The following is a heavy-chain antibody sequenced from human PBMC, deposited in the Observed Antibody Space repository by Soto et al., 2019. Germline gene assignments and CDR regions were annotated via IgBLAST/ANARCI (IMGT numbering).Heavy chain of an antibody. V-gene: IGHV4-39*01. CDR2: VYYNGFT. D-gene: IGHD3-3*01. CDR1: GGSISSSTYY. CDR3: ARMGDFWSGPGELDP. J-gene: IGHJ5*02. Sequence: QLQLRESGPGLVKPSETLSLTCTVSGGSISSSTYYWAWNRQSPGKGLEWIGSVYYNGFTYYNPSLKSRVTISVDTSKNQFSLKLTSVTAAGTAVYYCARMGDFWSGPGELDPWGQGTLVTVSS.